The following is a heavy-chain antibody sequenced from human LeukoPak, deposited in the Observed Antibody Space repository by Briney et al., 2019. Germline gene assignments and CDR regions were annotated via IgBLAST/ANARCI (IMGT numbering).Heavy chain of an antibody. J-gene: IGHJ3*02. CDR1: GGSFSGYY. Sequence: PSETLSLTCAVYGGSFSGYYWSWIRQPPGKGLEWIGEINHSGSTNYNPSLKSRVTISVDTSKNQFSLKLSSVTAADTAVHYCARGGGGIADGDAFDIWGQGTMVTVSS. CDR2: INHSGST. D-gene: IGHD2/OR15-2a*01. CDR3: ARGGGGIADGDAFDI. V-gene: IGHV4-34*01.